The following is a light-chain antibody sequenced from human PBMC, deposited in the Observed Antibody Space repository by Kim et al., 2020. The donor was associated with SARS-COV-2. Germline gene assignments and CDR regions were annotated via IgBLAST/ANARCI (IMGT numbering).Light chain of an antibody. CDR2: GAS. J-gene: IGKJ2*01. Sequence: EIVLTQSPGTLSLSPGERATLSCRASQSVNSRYLAWYQQRPGQAPRLLIYGASRRATGIPDRFSGSGSGTDFTLTISRLEPEDFAVYYCQQYDSPPRYTFGQGTKVDIK. V-gene: IGKV3-20*01. CDR3: QQYDSPPRYT. CDR1: QSVNSRY.